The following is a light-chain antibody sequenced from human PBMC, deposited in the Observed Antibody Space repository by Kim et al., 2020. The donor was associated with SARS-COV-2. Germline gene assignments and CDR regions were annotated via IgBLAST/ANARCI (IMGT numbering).Light chain of an antibody. V-gene: IGKV3-11*01. CDR2: DAS. CDR1: QSVSSF. J-gene: IGKJ4*01. Sequence: LSPGERATLSCRASQSVSSFLAWYQQKPGQAPRLLIYDASNRATGIPDRFSGSGSGTDFTLTISSLEPEDFAVYYCHQRSNWPPLTFGGGTKVEI. CDR3: HQRSNWPPLT.